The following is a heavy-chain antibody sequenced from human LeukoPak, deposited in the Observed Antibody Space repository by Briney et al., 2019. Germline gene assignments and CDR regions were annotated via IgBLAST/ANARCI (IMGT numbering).Heavy chain of an antibody. D-gene: IGHD3-10*01. CDR3: ARVKLLWFGELLSPYYFDY. J-gene: IGHJ4*02. V-gene: IGHV3-30-3*01. CDR2: ISYDGSNK. CDR1: GFTFSSYA. Sequence: GGSLRLSCAASGFTFSSYAMHWVRQAPGKGLEWVAVISYDGSNKYYADSVKGRFTISRDNSKNTLYLQMNSLRAEDTAVYYCARVKLLWFGELLSPYYFDYWGQGTLVTVSS.